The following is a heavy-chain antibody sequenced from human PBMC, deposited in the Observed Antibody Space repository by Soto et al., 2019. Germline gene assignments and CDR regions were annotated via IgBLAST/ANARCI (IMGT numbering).Heavy chain of an antibody. V-gene: IGHV3-23*01. CDR2: ISGSGGST. J-gene: IGHJ3*02. Sequence: LRLSCAASGFTFSSYAMSWVRQAPGKGLEWVSAISGSGGSTYYADSVKGRFTISRDNSKNTLYLQMNSLRAEDTAVYYCAKWDIVVVPAAIRGAFDIWGQGTMVTV. D-gene: IGHD2-2*02. CDR1: GFTFSSYA. CDR3: AKWDIVVVPAAIRGAFDI.